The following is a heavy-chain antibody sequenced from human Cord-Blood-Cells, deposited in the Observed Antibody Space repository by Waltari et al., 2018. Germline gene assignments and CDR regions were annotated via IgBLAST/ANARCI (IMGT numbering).Heavy chain of an antibody. CDR3: ASSNYYDSSGYPVGAFDI. V-gene: IGHV1-2*02. J-gene: IGHJ3*02. Sequence: QVQLVQSGAEVKKPGASVKVSCKASGYTFTGYYMHWVRQAPGQGLEWMGWINPNSGGTNYAQKFQGRVTMTRDTSISTAYMELSRLRSDDTAVYYCASSNYYDSSGYPVGAFDIWGQGTMVTVSS. CDR1: GYTFTGYY. CDR2: INPNSGGT. D-gene: IGHD3-22*01.